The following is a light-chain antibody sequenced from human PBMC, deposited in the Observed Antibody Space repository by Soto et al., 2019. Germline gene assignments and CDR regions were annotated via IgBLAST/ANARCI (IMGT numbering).Light chain of an antibody. CDR1: QSISDT. CDR2: GAY. Sequence: ETVMTQSPATLSVSPGGRATLSCRASQSISDTLAWYQQKPCQAPRLLIHGAYNRATGIPPRFSGSGSGTEFTLTISSLQSEDFAVYYCQHYDRWPITFGPGTKVD. J-gene: IGKJ3*01. V-gene: IGKV3D-15*01. CDR3: QHYDRWPIT.